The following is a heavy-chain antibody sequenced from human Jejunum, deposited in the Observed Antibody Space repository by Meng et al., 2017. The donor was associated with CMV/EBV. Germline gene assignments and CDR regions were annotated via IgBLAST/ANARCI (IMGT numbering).Heavy chain of an antibody. CDR3: ARVPSSSWGIDY. Sequence: CAASGFTFSTYAMSWVRQAPGRGPEWVSSISSSGGSTSYADSGKGRFTISRDNSQNTLYLQMSSLRVEDTAVYYCARVPSSSWGIDYWGQGTLVTVSS. J-gene: IGHJ4*02. V-gene: IGHV3-23*01. D-gene: IGHD6-13*01. CDR1: GFTFSTYA. CDR2: ISSSGGST.